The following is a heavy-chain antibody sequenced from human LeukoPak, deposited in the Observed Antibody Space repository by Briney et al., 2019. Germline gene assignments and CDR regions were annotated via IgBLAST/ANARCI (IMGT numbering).Heavy chain of an antibody. CDR1: GFIFSSYW. CDR3: AGGGDSSGYDYVHHDFDA. V-gene: IGHV3-7*04. D-gene: IGHD3-22*01. Sequence: GGSLRLSCAASGFIFSSYWMSWLRQAQGKGLEWVTNIKQDGSEIYYVDSVKGRFIISRDNAKNSLYLKMNSLKAEDTAEYYCAGGGDSSGYDYVHHDFDAWGLGTLVTVAS. J-gene: IGHJ4*02. CDR2: IKQDGSEI.